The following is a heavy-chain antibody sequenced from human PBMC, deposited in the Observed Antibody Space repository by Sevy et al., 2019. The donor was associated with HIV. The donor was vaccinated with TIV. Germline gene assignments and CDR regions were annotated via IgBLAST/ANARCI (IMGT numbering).Heavy chain of an antibody. CDR1: GGTVSSYA. D-gene: IGHD3-22*01. CDR2: TIPIFGTA. CDR3: ARTHDSSGYYVY. J-gene: IGHJ4*02. V-gene: IGHV1-69*06. Sequence: ASVKVSCKASGGTVSSYAISWVRQAPGQGLEWMGGTIPIFGTANYAQKFQGRVTITADKSTSTAYMELSSLRSEDTAVYHCARTHDSSGYYVYWGQGTLVTVSS.